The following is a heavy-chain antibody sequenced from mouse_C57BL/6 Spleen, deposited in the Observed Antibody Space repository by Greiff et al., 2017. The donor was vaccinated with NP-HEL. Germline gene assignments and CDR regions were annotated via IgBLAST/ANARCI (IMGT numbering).Heavy chain of an antibody. CDR3: ARVYGYYDAMDY. Sequence: DVQLVESEGGLVQPGSSMKLSCTASGFTFSDYYMAWVRQVPEKGLEWVANINYDGSSTYYLDTLKSRFIISRDNAKNILYLQMSSLKSEDTATYYCARVYGYYDAMDYWGQGTSVTVSS. J-gene: IGHJ4*01. CDR2: INYDGSST. CDR1: GFTFSDYY. V-gene: IGHV5-16*01. D-gene: IGHD2-2*01.